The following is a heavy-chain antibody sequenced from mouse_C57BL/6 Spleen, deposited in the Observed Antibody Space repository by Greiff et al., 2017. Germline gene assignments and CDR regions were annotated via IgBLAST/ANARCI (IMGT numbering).Heavy chain of an antibody. CDR3: TTEGAYYMRGWFAY. D-gene: IGHD2-12*01. CDR2: IDPEDGDT. CDR1: GFNIKDYY. Sequence: VQLQQSGAELVRPGASVKLSCTASGFNIKDYYMHWVKQRPEQGLEWIGRIDPEDGDTEYAPKFQGKATMTADTSSNPAYLQLSSLTSEDTAVYYCTTEGAYYMRGWFAYWGQGTLVTVSA. J-gene: IGHJ3*01. V-gene: IGHV14-1*01.